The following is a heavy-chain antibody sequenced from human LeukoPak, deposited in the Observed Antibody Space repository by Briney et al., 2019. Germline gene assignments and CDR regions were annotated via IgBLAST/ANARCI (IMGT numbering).Heavy chain of an antibody. CDR1: GYTFTSYA. J-gene: IGHJ4*02. D-gene: IGHD3-9*01. V-gene: IGHV1-3*01. CDR3: ARESPRLRYFDWSPFDY. Sequence: ASVKVSCKASGYTFTSYAMHWVRQAPGQRLEWMGWINAGNGNTKYSQKFQGRVTITRDTSASTAYMELRSLRSDDTAVYYCARESPRLRYFDWSPFDYWGQGTLVTVSS. CDR2: INAGNGNT.